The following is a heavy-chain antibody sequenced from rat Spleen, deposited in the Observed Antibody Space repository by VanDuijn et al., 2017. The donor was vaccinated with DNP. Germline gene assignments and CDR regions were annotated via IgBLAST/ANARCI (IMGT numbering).Heavy chain of an antibody. V-gene: IGHV5-22*01. D-gene: IGHD1-4*01. Sequence: EVQLVESGGDLVQPGRSLKLSCAASGFTFSDYYMAWVRQGPKKGLELVAYISFEGSRTYLGDSVKGRFTISRDNAKSTLYLQMNSLRSEDTATYYCARGNYPGINTFDYWGQGVMVTVSS. CDR2: ISFEGSRT. J-gene: IGHJ2*01. CDR3: ARGNYPGINTFDY. CDR1: GFTFSDYY.